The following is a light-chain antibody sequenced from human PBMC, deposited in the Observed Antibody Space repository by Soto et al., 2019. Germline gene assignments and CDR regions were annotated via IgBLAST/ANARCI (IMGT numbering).Light chain of an antibody. CDR3: QQYNNWPT. J-gene: IGKJ1*01. CDR2: GAS. CDR1: QSVSSSY. Sequence: EIVLTQSPGTLSLSPGERATLSCRASQSVSSSYLAWYQQKPGQAPRLLIYGASSRATGIPDRFSGSGSGTEFTLIITSLQSEDFAVYYCQQYNNWPTFGQGTKV. V-gene: IGKV3-20*01.